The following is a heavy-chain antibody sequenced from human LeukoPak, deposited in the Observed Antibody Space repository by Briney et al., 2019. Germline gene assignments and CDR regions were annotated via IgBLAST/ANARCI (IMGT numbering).Heavy chain of an antibody. D-gene: IGHD2-2*01. CDR2: IRYDGSNK. Sequence: PGGSLRLSCAASGFTFSSYGMHWVRQAPGKGLEWVAFIRYDGSNKYYADSVKGRFTISRDNSKNTLYLQMNSLRAEDTAVYYCAKEVVGYCSSTSCYRFDYWGQGTLVTVSS. CDR1: GFTFSSYG. CDR3: AKEVVGYCSSTSCYRFDY. V-gene: IGHV3-30*02. J-gene: IGHJ4*02.